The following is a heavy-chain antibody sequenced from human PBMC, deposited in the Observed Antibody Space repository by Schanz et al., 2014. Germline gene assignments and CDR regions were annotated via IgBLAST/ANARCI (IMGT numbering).Heavy chain of an antibody. D-gene: IGHD6-19*01. CDR1: GFTFSSYA. CDR3: AKAYSSGWYDLDY. V-gene: IGHV3-30*04. Sequence: QVQLVESGGGVVQPGRSLRLSCAASGFTFSSYAMHWVRQAPGKGLEWVAVISYDGSNKYYADSVKGRFTISRDNSKNKVYLQMNSLRTEDTAVYYCAKAYSSGWYDLDYWGQGTLVTVSS. CDR2: ISYDGSNK. J-gene: IGHJ4*02.